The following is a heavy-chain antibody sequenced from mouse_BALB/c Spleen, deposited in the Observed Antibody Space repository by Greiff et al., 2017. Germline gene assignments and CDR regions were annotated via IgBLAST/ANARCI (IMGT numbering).Heavy chain of an antibody. V-gene: IGHV1S29*02. J-gene: IGHJ3*01. CDR3: ARSDGYDGGFAY. D-gene: IGHD2-2*01. CDR2: IDPYYGGT. CDR1: GYTFTDYN. Sequence: VQLKQSGPELVKPGASVKISCKASGYTFTDYNMHWVKQSHGKSLEWIGNIDPYYGGTSYNQKFKDKATLTADKSSSTAYMQLSSLTSEDSAVYYCARSDGYDGGFAYWGQGTLVTVSA.